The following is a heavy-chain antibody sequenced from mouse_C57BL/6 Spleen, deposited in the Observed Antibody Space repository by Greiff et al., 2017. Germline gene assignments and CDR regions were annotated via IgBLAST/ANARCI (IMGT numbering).Heavy chain of an antibody. CDR3: TTSGLPEDY. CDR2: IDPEDGDT. CDR1: GFNIKDYY. J-gene: IGHJ2*01. Sequence: VQLQQSGAELVRPGASVKLSCTASGFNIKDYYMHWVKQRPEQGLEWIGRIDPEDGDTEYAPKFKGMATMTADKASNTAYLQLSSLTSEDTAVYYCTTSGLPEDYWGQGTTLTVSS. V-gene: IGHV14-1*01. D-gene: IGHD2-2*01.